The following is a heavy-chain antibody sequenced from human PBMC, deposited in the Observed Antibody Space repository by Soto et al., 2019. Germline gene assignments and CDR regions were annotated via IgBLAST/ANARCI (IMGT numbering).Heavy chain of an antibody. Sequence: EVQLVESGGGLVQPGGSLRLSSAASGFTFSSYWMSWVRQAPGKGLEWVANIKQDGSEKYYVDSVKGRFTISRDNAKNSLYLQMNSLRAEDTAVYYCTKELGVYRYWGQGTLVTVSA. CDR1: GFTFSSYW. D-gene: IGHD6-13*01. J-gene: IGHJ4*02. CDR2: IKQDGSEK. CDR3: TKELGVYRY. V-gene: IGHV3-7*01.